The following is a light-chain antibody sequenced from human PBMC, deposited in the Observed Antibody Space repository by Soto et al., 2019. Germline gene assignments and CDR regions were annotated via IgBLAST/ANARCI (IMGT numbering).Light chain of an antibody. CDR3: LQHNSFPRD. V-gene: IGKV1-17*01. CDR2: SAS. Sequence: DIQMTQSPSSLSASVGDRVTITCRASQAIGNDLGWYQQKPGKAPNRLIYSASRLQSGVPSRFSGSGSGTEFTLTISSLQPEDFATYYCLQHNSFPRDFGAGTK. J-gene: IGKJ4*01. CDR1: QAIGND.